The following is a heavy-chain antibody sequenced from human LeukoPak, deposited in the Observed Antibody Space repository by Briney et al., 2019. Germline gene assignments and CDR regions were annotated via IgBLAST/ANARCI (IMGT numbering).Heavy chain of an antibody. CDR3: AREPVSGWLSSVYFDL. CDR1: GFTFSSYW. Sequence: GGSLRLSCAASGFTFSSYWMSWVRQAPGKGLEWVANVKQDGSEKYYVDSVKGRFTISRDNARNLLYLQINSLRAEDTAVYYCAREPVSGWLSSVYFDLWGRGTLVTVSS. D-gene: IGHD3-9*01. CDR2: VKQDGSEK. V-gene: IGHV3-7*01. J-gene: IGHJ2*01.